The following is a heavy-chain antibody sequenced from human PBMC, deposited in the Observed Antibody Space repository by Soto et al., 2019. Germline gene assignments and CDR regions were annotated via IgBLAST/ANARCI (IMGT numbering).Heavy chain of an antibody. CDR2: IYTSGST. CDR1: GGSISSYY. D-gene: IGHD1-26*01. J-gene: IGHJ3*02. Sequence: SETLSLTCTVSGGSISSYYWSWIRQPAGKGLEWIGRIYTSGSTNYNPSLKSRVTMSVDTSKNQFSPKLSSVTAADTAVYYCARGLTGWVSPRDAFDIWGQGTMVTVSS. V-gene: IGHV4-4*07. CDR3: ARGLTGWVSPRDAFDI.